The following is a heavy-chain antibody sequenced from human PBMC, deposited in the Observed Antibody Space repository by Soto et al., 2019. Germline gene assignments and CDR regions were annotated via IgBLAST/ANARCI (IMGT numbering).Heavy chain of an antibody. V-gene: IGHV4-39*01. CDR1: GGSISSNNYY. Sequence: SETLSLTCTVSGGSISSNNYYWGWIRQPPGKGLEYIGKIHCGGNAYYNSSLKSRVSISVDTSKNQFSLNVISVTAADTAVYYCARQAVAGAGWYDPWGQGTLVTVSS. CDR3: ARQAVAGAGWYDP. J-gene: IGHJ5*02. CDR2: IHCGGNA. D-gene: IGHD6-19*01.